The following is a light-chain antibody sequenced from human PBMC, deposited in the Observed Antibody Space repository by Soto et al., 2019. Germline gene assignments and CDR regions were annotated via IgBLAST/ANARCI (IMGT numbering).Light chain of an antibody. CDR3: QQYGDSPRT. V-gene: IGKV3-20*01. Sequence: EIVLTQSPATLSLSPGERATLSCRASQSVSSSYLAWYQQKPGQAPRLLIYDASRRNPGIPDRFSGRGSGTDFTLTISGLEPEDFAVYYCQQYGDSPRTFGQGAKVDIK. J-gene: IGKJ1*01. CDR2: DAS. CDR1: QSVSSSY.